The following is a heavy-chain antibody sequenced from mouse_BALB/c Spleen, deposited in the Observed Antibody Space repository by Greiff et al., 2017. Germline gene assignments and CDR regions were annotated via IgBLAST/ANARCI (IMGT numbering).Heavy chain of an antibody. D-gene: IGHD2-1*01. CDR2: INPSTGYT. Sequence: QVQLKQSGAELAKPGASVKMSCKASGYTFTSYWMHWVKQRPGQGLEWIGYINPSTGYTEYNQKFKDKATLTADKSSSTAYMQLSSLTSEDSAVYYCARGGNYDFDYWGQGTTLTVSS. V-gene: IGHV1-7*01. J-gene: IGHJ2*01. CDR1: GYTFTSYW. CDR3: ARGGNYDFDY.